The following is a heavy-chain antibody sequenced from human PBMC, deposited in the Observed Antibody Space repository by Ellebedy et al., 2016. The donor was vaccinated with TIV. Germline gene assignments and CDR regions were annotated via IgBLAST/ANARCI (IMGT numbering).Heavy chain of an antibody. D-gene: IGHD1-26*01. Sequence: GGSLRLXXTASGFNFSDYAMTWVRQAPGKGLEWVSTISNSGSNTYYTDSVKGRFTISRDNSKNTLYLQMNSLRAEDTAVYYCAKGPTTRYYYMDVWGKGTTVTVSS. J-gene: IGHJ6*03. V-gene: IGHV3-23*01. CDR2: ISNSGSNT. CDR1: GFNFSDYA. CDR3: AKGPTTRYYYMDV.